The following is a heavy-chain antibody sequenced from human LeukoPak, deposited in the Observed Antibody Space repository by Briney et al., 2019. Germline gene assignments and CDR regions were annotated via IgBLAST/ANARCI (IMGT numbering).Heavy chain of an antibody. CDR3: ATDHRQSSSSSYYYYMDV. D-gene: IGHD6-6*01. Sequence: ASAKVSCKASGYTFTNYDISWVRQAPGQGLEWMGWISPYNGNTNYAQKFQGRVTMTTHTSTSTAYMELRSLRSDDTAVYYCATDHRQSSSSSYYYYMDVWGTGTTVTVSS. CDR1: GYTFTNYD. CDR2: ISPYNGNT. V-gene: IGHV1-18*01. J-gene: IGHJ6*03.